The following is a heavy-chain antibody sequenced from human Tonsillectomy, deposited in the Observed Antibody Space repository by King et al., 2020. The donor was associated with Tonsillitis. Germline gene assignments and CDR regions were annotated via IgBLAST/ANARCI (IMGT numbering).Heavy chain of an antibody. CDR1: GYIFTNYW. CDR3: ARTRCSGSSHYYCYYGMDV. Sequence: VQLVESGAEVKKPGESLKISCKGSGYIFTNYWIGWVRQMPGKGLEWIGIIYPGASDSTYSPSFQGQVTISADKPISTAYLQWSSLKASDTAIYYCARTRCSGSSHYYCYYGMDVWGQDTTVTVSS. V-gene: IGHV5-51*01. J-gene: IGHJ6*02. D-gene: IGHD1-26*01. CDR2: IYPGASDS.